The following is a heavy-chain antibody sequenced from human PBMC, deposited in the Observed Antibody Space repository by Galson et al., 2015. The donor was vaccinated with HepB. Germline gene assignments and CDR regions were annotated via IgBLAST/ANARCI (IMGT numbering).Heavy chain of an antibody. J-gene: IGHJ4*02. CDR2: IKQDGSEK. Sequence: SLRLSCAASGFTFSSYWMSWVRQAPGKGLEWVANIKQDGSEKYYVDSVKGRFTIPRDNAKNSLYLQMNSLRAEDTAVYYCARERYLMGRWGIAARCEFDYWGQGTLVTVSS. D-gene: IGHD6-6*01. CDR1: GFTFSSYW. V-gene: IGHV3-7*03. CDR3: ARERYLMGRWGIAARCEFDY.